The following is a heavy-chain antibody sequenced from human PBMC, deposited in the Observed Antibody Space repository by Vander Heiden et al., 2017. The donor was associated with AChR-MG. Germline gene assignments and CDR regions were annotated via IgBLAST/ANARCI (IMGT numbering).Heavy chain of an antibody. Sequence: EVQLVESGGGLVKPGGSLRLSCAASGFTFSNYIMSWVRQAPGKGLEWVSSISSSSSYIYYADSVKGRFTISRDNAKNSLYLQMNSLRAEDTAVYYCARDGDSQKGDYWGQGTLVTVSS. CDR3: ARDGDSQKGDY. CDR2: ISSSSSYI. J-gene: IGHJ4*02. CDR1: GFTFSNYI. D-gene: IGHD4-17*01. V-gene: IGHV3-21*01.